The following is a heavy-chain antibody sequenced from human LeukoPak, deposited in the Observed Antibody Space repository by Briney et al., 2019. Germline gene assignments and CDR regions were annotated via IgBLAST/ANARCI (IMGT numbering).Heavy chain of an antibody. V-gene: IGHV3-23*01. J-gene: IGHJ4*02. D-gene: IGHD6-13*01. CDR3: ARPFPTYSSSWYYVGY. CDR2: ISNNGGST. Sequence: PGGSLRLSCAASGFTLSSYSMSWVRQPPGKGLEWVSGISNNGGSTYYADSVKGRFAISRDNSKNTLYLQMNSLRAEDTAVYYCARPFPTYSSSWYYVGYWGQGTLVTVSS. CDR1: GFTLSSYS.